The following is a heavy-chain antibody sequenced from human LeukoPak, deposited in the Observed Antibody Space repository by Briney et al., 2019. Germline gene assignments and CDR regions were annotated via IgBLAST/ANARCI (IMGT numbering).Heavy chain of an antibody. CDR3: AKDPRYCSGGSCFGQTTPYYFDY. V-gene: IGHV3-30*18. CDR2: ISYDGSNK. CDR1: GFTFSSYG. D-gene: IGHD2-15*01. J-gene: IGHJ4*02. Sequence: PGGSLRLSCAASGFTFSSYGMHWVRQAPGKGLEWVAVISYDGSNKYYADSVKGRFTIFRDNSKNTLYLQMNSLRAEDTAVYYCAKDPRYCSGGSCFGQTTPYYFDYWGQGTLVTVSS.